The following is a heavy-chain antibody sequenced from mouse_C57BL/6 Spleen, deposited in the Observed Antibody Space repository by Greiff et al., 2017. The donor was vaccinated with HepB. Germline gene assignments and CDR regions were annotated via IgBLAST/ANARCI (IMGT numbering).Heavy chain of an antibody. J-gene: IGHJ2*01. D-gene: IGHD4-1*01. CDR1: GYTFTSYW. CDR2: INPSSGYT. CDR3: ARFPPGYYFDY. V-gene: IGHV1-7*01. Sequence: QVHVKQSGAELAKPGASVKLSCKASGYTFTSYWMHWVKQRPGQGLEWIGYINPSSGYTKYNQKFKDKATLTADKSSSTAYMQLSSLTYEDSAVYYCARFPPGYYFDYWGQGTTLTVSS.